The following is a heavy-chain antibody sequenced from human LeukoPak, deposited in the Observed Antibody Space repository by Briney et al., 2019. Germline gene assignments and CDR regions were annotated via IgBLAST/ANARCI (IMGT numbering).Heavy chain of an antibody. J-gene: IGHJ6*02. CDR1: GFTFSSYA. CDR3: AKRRVPIYYYYGMDV. CDR2: ISGSGGST. D-gene: IGHD3-10*01. Sequence: GRSLRLSCAASGFTFSSYAMHWVRQAPGKGLEWVSAISGSGGSTYYADSVKGRFTISRDNSKNTLYLQMNSLRAEDTAVYYCAKRRVPIYYYYGMDVWGQGTTVTVSS. V-gene: IGHV3-23*01.